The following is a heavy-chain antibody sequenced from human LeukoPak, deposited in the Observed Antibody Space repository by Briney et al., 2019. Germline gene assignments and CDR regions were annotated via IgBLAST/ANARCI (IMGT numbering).Heavy chain of an antibody. J-gene: IGHJ4*02. Sequence: GGSLRLSCAASVFTFSNDWMCWVRRAPGKGLEWVANINQDESKKYYTDSVKGRFTISRDNAKNSLYLQMSSLTAEDTAIYYCARDHAYRADYWGQGTLVTVSS. V-gene: IGHV3-7*01. D-gene: IGHD2-2*01. CDR1: VFTFSNDW. CDR2: INQDESKK. CDR3: ARDHAYRADY.